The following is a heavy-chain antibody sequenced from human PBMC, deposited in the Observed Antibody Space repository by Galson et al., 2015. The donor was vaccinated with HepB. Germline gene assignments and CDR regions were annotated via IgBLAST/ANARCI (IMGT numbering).Heavy chain of an antibody. CDR2: INTYNGNT. D-gene: IGHD3-22*01. CDR3: ARVVYYYDNSGSSHFNY. J-gene: IGHJ4*02. V-gene: IGHV1-18*01. CDR1: GYSFVSYG. Sequence: SVKVSCKASGYSFVSYGITWVRQAPGQGLEWMGWINTYNGNTKYAQNLQGRITMTKDTPTSTAYMELRSLRSDDTAVYYCARVVYYYDNSGSSHFNYWGQGTLVTVSS.